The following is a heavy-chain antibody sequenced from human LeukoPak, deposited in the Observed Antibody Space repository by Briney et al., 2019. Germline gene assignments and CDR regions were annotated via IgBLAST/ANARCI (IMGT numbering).Heavy chain of an antibody. CDR1: GFSLSTSGVG. V-gene: IGHV2-5*02. CDR3: AHIVTDYYGSGSPDAFDI. CDR2: IYWDDDK. D-gene: IGHD3-10*01. J-gene: IGHJ3*02. Sequence: SGPTLVNPTQTLTLTCTFSGFSLSTSGVGVGWIRQPPGKALEWLALIYWDDDKRYSPSLKSRLTITKDTSKNQVVLTMTNMDPVDTATYYCAHIVTDYYGSGSPDAFDIWGQGTMVTVSS.